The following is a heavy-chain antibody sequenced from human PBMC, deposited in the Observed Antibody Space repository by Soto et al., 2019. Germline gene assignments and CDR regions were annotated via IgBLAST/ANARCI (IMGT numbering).Heavy chain of an antibody. CDR3: TTATVTTGYYYYGMDV. CDR1: GFTFSNAW. V-gene: IGHV3-15*01. CDR2: IKSKTDGGTT. J-gene: IGHJ6*02. Sequence: GESLKISCAASGFTFSNAWMSWVRQAPGKGLEWVGRIKSKTDGGTTDYAAPVKGRFTISRDDSKNTLYLQMNSLKTEDTAVYYCTTATVTTGYYYYGMDVWGQGTTVTVSS. D-gene: IGHD4-4*01.